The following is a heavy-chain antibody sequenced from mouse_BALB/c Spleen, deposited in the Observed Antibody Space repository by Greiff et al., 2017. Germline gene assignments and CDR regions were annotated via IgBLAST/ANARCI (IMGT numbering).Heavy chain of an antibody. V-gene: IGHV3-6*02. CDR1: GYSITSGYY. CDR2: ISYDGSN. J-gene: IGHJ2*01. CDR3: ARGRWEWVFDY. Sequence: DVKLEESGPGLVKPSQSLSLTCSVTGYSITSGYYWNWIRQFPGNKLEWMGYISYDGSNNYNPSLKNRISITRDTSKNQFFLKLNSVTTEDTATYYCARGRWEWVFDYWGQGTTLTVSS. D-gene: IGHD1-3*01.